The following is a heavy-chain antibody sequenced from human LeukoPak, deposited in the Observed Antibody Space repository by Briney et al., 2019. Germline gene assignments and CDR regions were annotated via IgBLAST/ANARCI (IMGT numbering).Heavy chain of an antibody. J-gene: IGHJ4*02. V-gene: IGHV3-21*01. CDR3: ARVDSSGWYFSDY. D-gene: IGHD6-19*01. CDR1: GFTFSSYS. Sequence: PGGSLRLSCAASGFTFSSYSMNWVRQAPGEGLEWVSSISSSSSYIYYADSVKGRFTISRDNAKNSLYLQMNSLRAEDTAVYYCARVDSSGWYFSDYWGQGTLVTVSS. CDR2: ISSSSSYI.